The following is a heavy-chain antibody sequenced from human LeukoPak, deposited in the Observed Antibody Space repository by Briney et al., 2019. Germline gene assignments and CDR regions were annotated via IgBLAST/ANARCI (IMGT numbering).Heavy chain of an antibody. CDR2: IYSGGST. CDR3: ARDPPITIFGVVPGDY. CDR1: GFTVSSNY. J-gene: IGHJ4*02. Sequence: GGSLRLSCAASGFTVSSNYMSWVRQAPGKGLEWVSVIYSGGSTYYADSVKGRFTISRDNSKNTLYLQMNSLRAEDTAVYYCARDPPITIFGVVPGDYWGQGTLVTVSS. V-gene: IGHV3-66*01. D-gene: IGHD3-3*01.